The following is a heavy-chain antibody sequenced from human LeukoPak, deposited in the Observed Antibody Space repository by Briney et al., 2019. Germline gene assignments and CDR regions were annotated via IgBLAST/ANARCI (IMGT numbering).Heavy chain of an antibody. CDR2: INHSGST. V-gene: IGHV4-34*01. J-gene: IGHJ4*02. CDR1: GGSFSGYY. Sequence: PSETLSLTCAVYGGSFSGYYWSWIRQPPGKGLEWIGEINHSGSTNYNPSLKSRVTISVDTSKNQFSLKLSSVTAADTAVYYCARRRGPVDYWGQGTLVTVSS. CDR3: ARRRGPVDY. D-gene: IGHD5-12*01.